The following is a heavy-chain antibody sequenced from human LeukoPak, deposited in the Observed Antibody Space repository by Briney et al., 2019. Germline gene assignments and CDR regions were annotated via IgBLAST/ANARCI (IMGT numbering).Heavy chain of an antibody. V-gene: IGHV3-7*01. CDR3: VRGHTSDFDHFFDY. CDR2: VNQDGSEK. CDR1: GFTFRNYW. D-gene: IGHD6-19*01. Sequence: GGSLRLSCAASGFTFRNYWMNWVRQAPGKGLEWVANVNQDGSEKYYVDSVKGRFTISRDNAKNSLYVQVNGLRAEDTAIYYCVRGHTSDFDHFFDYWGQGAPVTVSS. J-gene: IGHJ4*02.